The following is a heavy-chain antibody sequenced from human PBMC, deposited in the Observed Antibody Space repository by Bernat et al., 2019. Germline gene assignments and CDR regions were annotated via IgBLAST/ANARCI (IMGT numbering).Heavy chain of an antibody. CDR3: ARGGGRYCISTSCYGIDDYYGMDV. J-gene: IGHJ6*02. D-gene: IGHD2-2*01. Sequence: QVQLVESGGGVVQPGRSLRLSCAASGFTFSSYAMHWVRQAPGKGLEWGAVISYDGSNKYYADSVKGRFTISRDNSKNTLYLQMNSLRAEDTAVYYCARGGGRYCISTSCYGIDDYYGMDVWGQGTTVTVSS. CDR2: ISYDGSNK. CDR1: GFTFSSYA. V-gene: IGHV3-30-3*01.